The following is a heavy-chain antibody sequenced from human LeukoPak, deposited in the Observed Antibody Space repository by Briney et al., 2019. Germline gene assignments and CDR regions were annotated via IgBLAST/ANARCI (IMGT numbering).Heavy chain of an antibody. Sequence: SETLSLTCTVSGGSISSSSYYWGWIRQPPGKGLEWIGSIYYSGSTYYNPSLKSRVTISVDTSKNQFSLKLSSVTAADTAVYYCASPRQSSGWSAKTSHHFDYWGQGTLVTVSS. CDR1: GGSISSSSYY. J-gene: IGHJ4*02. CDR2: IYYSGST. D-gene: IGHD6-19*01. CDR3: ASPRQSSGWSAKTSHHFDY. V-gene: IGHV4-39*07.